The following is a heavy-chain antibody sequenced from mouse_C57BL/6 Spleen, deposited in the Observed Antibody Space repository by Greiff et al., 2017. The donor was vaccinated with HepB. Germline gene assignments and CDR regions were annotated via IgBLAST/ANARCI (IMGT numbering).Heavy chain of an antibody. D-gene: IGHD2-4*01. CDR2: ISSGGDYI. V-gene: IGHV5-9-1*02. J-gene: IGHJ4*01. CDR1: GFTFSSYA. Sequence: DVMLVESGEGLVKPGGSLKLSCAASGFTFSSYAMSWVRQTPEKRLEWVAYISSGGDYIYYADTVKGRFTISRDNARNTLYLQMSSLKSEDTAMYYCTSGYYDYDGDYYAMDYWGQGTSVTVSS. CDR3: TSGYYDYDGDYYAMDY.